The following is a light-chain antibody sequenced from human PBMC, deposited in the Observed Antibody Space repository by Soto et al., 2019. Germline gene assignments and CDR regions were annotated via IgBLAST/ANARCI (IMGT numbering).Light chain of an antibody. Sequence: IQLTQSPSSLSASVGDRVTITCRASQGISSYLAWYQQKPGKAPKLLIYAASTLQSGVPSRFSGSGSGTDFTLKISRVEAEDVGVYYCMQGTQWPFTFGQGTKLEIK. J-gene: IGKJ2*01. CDR3: MQGTQWPFT. CDR2: AAS. V-gene: IGKV1-9*01. CDR1: QGISSY.